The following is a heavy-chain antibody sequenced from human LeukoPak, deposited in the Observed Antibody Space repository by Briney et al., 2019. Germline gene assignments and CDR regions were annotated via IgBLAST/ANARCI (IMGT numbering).Heavy chain of an antibody. CDR3: ARALWWPAFDP. CDR2: IYYSGST. Sequence: SETLSLTCTVSGGSISSYYWSWIRQPPGKGLEWIGYIYYSGSTNYNPSLKSRVTISVDTSKNQFSLKLSSVTAADTAVYYCARALWWPAFDPWGQGTLVTVSS. V-gene: IGHV4-59*01. CDR1: GGSISSYY. D-gene: IGHD2-21*01. J-gene: IGHJ5*02.